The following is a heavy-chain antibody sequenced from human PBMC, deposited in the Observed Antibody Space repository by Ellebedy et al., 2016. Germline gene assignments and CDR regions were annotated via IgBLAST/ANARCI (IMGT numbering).Heavy chain of an antibody. V-gene: IGHV3-23*01. CDR1: GFTFSSYS. Sequence: GESLKISCAASGFTFSSYSMNWVRQAPGKGLEWVSAISGSGGSTYYADSVKGRFTISRDNSKNTLYLQMNSLRAEDTAVYYCAKDDCSSTSCYEDYWGQGTLVTVSS. J-gene: IGHJ4*02. CDR2: ISGSGGST. D-gene: IGHD2-2*01. CDR3: AKDDCSSTSCYEDY.